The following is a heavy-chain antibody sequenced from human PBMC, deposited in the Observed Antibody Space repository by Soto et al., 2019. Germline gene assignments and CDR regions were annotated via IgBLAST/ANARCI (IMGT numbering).Heavy chain of an antibody. CDR1: GGSISSYY. CDR3: ARHNYGSGSTYFDY. J-gene: IGHJ4*02. CDR2: IYYSGST. Sequence: QVQLQESGPGLVKPSETLSLTCTVSGGSISSYYWSWIRQPPGKGLEWIGYIYYSGSTNYNPSLKSRVPIPVDTSKNQYSRKLNSMTAADTAVYYCARHNYGSGSTYFDYWGQGTLVTVSS. V-gene: IGHV4-59*08. D-gene: IGHD3-10*01.